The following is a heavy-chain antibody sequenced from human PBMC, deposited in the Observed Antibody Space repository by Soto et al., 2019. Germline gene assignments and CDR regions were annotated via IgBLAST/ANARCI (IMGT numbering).Heavy chain of an antibody. Sequence: PSETLSLTCTVSGGSISSGGYYWSWIRQHPGKGLEWIGYIYYSGSTYYNPSLKSRVTISVDTSKNQFSLKLSSVTAADTAVYYCARGYAQKRNSGYDSVDYWGQGTLVTVSS. CDR1: GGSISSGGYY. J-gene: IGHJ4*02. V-gene: IGHV4-31*03. D-gene: IGHD5-12*01. CDR2: IYYSGST. CDR3: ARGYAQKRNSGYDSVDY.